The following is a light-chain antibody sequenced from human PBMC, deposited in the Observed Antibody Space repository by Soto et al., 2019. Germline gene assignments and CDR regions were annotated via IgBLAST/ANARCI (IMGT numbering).Light chain of an antibody. CDR1: NSDIGSYNY. J-gene: IGLJ2*01. V-gene: IGLV2-8*01. CDR2: EVS. CDR3: SSYAGSDNLL. Sequence: QSALTQPASATGSTGQSVTISCTGTNSDIGSYNYVSWYQQHPGKAPKLMIYEVSKRPSGVPDRFSGSKSGNTASLTVSGLQAEDEADYYCSSYAGSDNLLFGGGTKLTVL.